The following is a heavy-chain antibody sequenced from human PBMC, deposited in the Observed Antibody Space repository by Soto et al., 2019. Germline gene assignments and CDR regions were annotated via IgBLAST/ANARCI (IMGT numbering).Heavy chain of an antibody. Sequence: PSETLSLTCTVSGGSISSSYWSWIRQPPGKGLEWIGYSYYRGNSNHNPSLTSRVTISVDTSKNQFSLKLSSVTAADTAVYYCTRAPRGIIVAPDYWGQGALVTVSS. J-gene: IGHJ4*02. V-gene: IGHV4-59*08. CDR2: SYYRGNS. CDR1: GGSISSSY. D-gene: IGHD6-19*01. CDR3: TRAPRGIIVAPDY.